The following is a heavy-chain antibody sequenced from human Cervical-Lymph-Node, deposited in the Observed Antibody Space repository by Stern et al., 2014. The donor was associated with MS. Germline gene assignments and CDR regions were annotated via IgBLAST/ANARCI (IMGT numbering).Heavy chain of an antibody. CDR3: ARSKSPYSSSWWGGYYGMDV. V-gene: IGHV3-11*01. CDR2: ISRIGSTI. Sequence: QVQLVESGGGLVKPGGSLRLSCAASGFTFSDYYMSCIRQAPGKGLEWVSYISRIGSTIYYADSVKGRFTISRDNAKNSLYLQMNSLRAEDTAVYYCARSKSPYSSSWWGGYYGMDVWGQGTTVTVSS. D-gene: IGHD6-13*01. CDR1: GFTFSDYY. J-gene: IGHJ6*02.